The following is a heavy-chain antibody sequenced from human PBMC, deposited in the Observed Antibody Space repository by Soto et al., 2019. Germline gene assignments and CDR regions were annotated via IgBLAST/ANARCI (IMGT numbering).Heavy chain of an antibody. CDR3: ARLYHLRLFDL. CDR2: IYYSGST. J-gene: IGHJ4*02. V-gene: IGHV4-39*01. CDR1: CGPIVDSSYC. D-gene: IGHD2-2*01. Sequence: THSLPRTVFCGPIVDSSYCWGIKRQHPGKRPEWIGSIYYSGSTYYNPSLKSRVTISVDTSKNQFSLKLSSVTAVDTVVYYCARLYHLRLFDLLGQGTLGTVSS.